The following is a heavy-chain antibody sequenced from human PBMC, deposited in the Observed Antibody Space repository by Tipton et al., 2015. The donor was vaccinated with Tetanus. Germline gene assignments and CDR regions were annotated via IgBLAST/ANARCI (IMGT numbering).Heavy chain of an antibody. CDR3: ASGGTLDY. J-gene: IGHJ4*02. CDR2: ITSRSSTI. V-gene: IGHV3-48*02. D-gene: IGHD1-14*01. CDR1: GFTISSYS. Sequence: SLRLSCSVSGFTISSYSMNWVRQAPGKGLEWLSYITSRSSTIYYAGSVKGRFTISRDNAKNTLYLQMNSLRDEDTAVYYCASGGTLDYWGQGTLVTVSS.